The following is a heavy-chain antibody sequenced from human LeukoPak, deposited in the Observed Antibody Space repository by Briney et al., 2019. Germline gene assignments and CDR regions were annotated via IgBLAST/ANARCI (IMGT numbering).Heavy chain of an antibody. V-gene: IGHV4-4*02. CDR1: GYSISDNNW. CDR3: MREPVVRGVQTPYYFDS. Sequence: SGTLSLICAVSGYSISDNNWGSWVRQPPGKGLEWIGEIFHSGRTNYNTSLKSPVTISVDKSKNQFTLQLSSVTATDTAVYYCMREPVVRGVQTPYYFDSWGRGILVTVSS. CDR2: IFHSGRT. J-gene: IGHJ4*02. D-gene: IGHD3-10*01.